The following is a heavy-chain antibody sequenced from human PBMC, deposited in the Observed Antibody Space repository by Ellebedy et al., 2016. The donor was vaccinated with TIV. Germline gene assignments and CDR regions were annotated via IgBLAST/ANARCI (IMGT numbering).Heavy chain of an antibody. D-gene: IGHD1-7*01. CDR1: GFTFSNHN. CDR3: ARDLGTQADY. J-gene: IGHJ4*02. CDR2: ISRNAGSTI. Sequence: GESLKISCAASGFTFSNHNMNWVRQAPGKGLERVSFISRNAGSTIYYADSVKGRFTISRDNAKNSLFLQMNSLRDEDTAVYYCARDLGTQADYWGQGALVTVSS. V-gene: IGHV3-48*02.